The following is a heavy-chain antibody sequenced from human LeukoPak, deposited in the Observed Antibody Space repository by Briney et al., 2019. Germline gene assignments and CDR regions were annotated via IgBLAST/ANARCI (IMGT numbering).Heavy chain of an antibody. V-gene: IGHV3-30*18. D-gene: IGHD5-12*01. CDR3: AKDRISGYDLFGQNDY. CDR2: VSYDGSNK. CDR1: GFTFSSYG. Sequence: GRSLRLSCAASGFTFSSYGMHWVRQAPGKGLEWVAVVSYDGSNKYYADSVKGRFTTSRDNSKNTLYLQMNSLRAEDTAVYYCAKDRISGYDLFGQNDYWGQGSLVTVSS. J-gene: IGHJ4*02.